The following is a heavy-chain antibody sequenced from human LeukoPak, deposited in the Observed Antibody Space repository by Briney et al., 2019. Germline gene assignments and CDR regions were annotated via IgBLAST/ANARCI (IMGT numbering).Heavy chain of an antibody. Sequence: GASVKVSCKASGYTFTGYYMHWVRQAPGQGLEWMGWINPNSGGTNYAQKFQGRVTMTRDTSISTAYMELSRLRSDDTAVYYCAASGYSYGYGKYYFDYWGQGTLVTVSS. CDR2: INPNSGGT. V-gene: IGHV1-2*02. CDR1: GYTFTGYY. J-gene: IGHJ4*02. CDR3: AASGYSYGYGKYYFDY. D-gene: IGHD5-18*01.